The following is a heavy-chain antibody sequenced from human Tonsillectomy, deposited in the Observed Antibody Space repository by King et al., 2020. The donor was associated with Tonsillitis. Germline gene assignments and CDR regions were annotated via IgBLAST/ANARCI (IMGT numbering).Heavy chain of an antibody. D-gene: IGHD3-22*01. CDR2: IYTSGST. V-gene: IGHV4-4*07. CDR1: GGSISSYY. Sequence: VQLQESGPGLVKPSETLSLTCTVSGGSISSYYWSWIRQPAGKGLEWIGRIYTSGSTNYNPSLKSRLTMSVDTSKNQFSLYLSSVTAADTAVYYCARDRMIEVLNMREDAFDIWGQGTMVTVFS. J-gene: IGHJ3*02. CDR3: ARDRMIEVLNMREDAFDI.